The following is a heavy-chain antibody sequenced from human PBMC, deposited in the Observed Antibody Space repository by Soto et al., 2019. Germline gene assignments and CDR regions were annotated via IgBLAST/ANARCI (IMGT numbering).Heavy chain of an antibody. CDR3: ARDGGLGSGFDF. CDR2: VSHAGNT. D-gene: IGHD3-16*01. J-gene: IGHJ3*01. Sequence: HLQLQESGSGLVRPSETLYLTCDVSGGSLSSGGYSWNWIRQTPGKGLEWIGYVSHAGNTYYNPSLRKRVTFSVDNSKNQFSLKLTSVTAADTAVYYCARDGGLGSGFDFWGHGTKVTVSS. CDR1: GGSLSSGGYS. V-gene: IGHV4-30-2*01.